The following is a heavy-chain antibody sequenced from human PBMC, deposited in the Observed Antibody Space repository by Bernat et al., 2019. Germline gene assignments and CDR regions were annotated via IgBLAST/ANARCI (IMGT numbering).Heavy chain of an antibody. CDR2: IKSKTDGGTT. V-gene: IGHV3-15*07. J-gene: IGHJ6*02. Sequence: EVQLVESGGGLVKPGGSLRLSCAASGFTFSNAWMNWVRQAPGKGLEWVGRIKSKTDGGTTDYAAPVKGRFTISRDNSKNTLYLQMNSLRAEDTAVYYCARGHIGTYYYYGMDVWGQGTMVTVSS. CDR1: GFTFSNAW. CDR3: ARGHIGTYYYYGMDV. D-gene: IGHD1-1*01.